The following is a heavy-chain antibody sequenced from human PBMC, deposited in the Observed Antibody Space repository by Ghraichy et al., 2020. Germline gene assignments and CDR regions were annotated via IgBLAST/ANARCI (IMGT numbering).Heavy chain of an antibody. J-gene: IGHJ2*01. CDR2: INLTGDST. CDR1: GFLFGDFA. Sequence: GGSLRLSCAASGFLFGDFAMGWVRQAPAKGLEWVASINLTGDSTPYTDSLKGRFTISRDNSKNTLYRQMNSLRAEDTAIYFCAKDLKPSLGYFDVWGRGTLVTVSS. CDR3: AKDLKPSLGYFDV. V-gene: IGHV3-23*01. D-gene: IGHD3-16*02.